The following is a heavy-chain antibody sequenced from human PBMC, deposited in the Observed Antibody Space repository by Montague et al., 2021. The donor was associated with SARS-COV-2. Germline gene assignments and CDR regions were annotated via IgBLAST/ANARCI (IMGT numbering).Heavy chain of an antibody. CDR1: GGSFGDDH. V-gene: IGHV4-34*01. D-gene: IGHD3-22*01. CDR3: ARGHLSVSMIVVVFTSASYYSDY. CDR2: IKQSGST. J-gene: IGHJ4*02. Sequence: SEILSLTCAVYGGSFGDDHWSWIRQPPGKGLEWIGDIKQSGSTNYNPSXXSRVTISVDTSKNQFSLKLTSVTAADTAVYFCARGHLSVSMIVVVFTSASYYSDYWGWGAQVTVSS.